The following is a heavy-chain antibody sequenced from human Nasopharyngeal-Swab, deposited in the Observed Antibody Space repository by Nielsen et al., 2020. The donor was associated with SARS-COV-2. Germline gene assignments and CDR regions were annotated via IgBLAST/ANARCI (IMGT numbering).Heavy chain of an antibody. D-gene: IGHD2-21*01. J-gene: IGHJ4*02. CDR2: VSGNGAYT. Sequence: GESLKISCAASGFTFSTYAMYWVRQAPGKGLEWVSSVSGNGAYTYYADSVKGRFTISRDNFKNTMSLQMNSLRPEDTAVYYCHSGAGDGVGFDQWGQGTLVTVSS. CDR3: HSGAGDGVGFDQ. V-gene: IGHV3-23*01. CDR1: GFTFSTYA.